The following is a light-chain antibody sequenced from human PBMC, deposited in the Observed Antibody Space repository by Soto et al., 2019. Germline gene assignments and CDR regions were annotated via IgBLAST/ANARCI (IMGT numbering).Light chain of an antibody. J-gene: IGLJ2*01. CDR1: SSNIGAGYD. Sequence: QAVVTQPPSVSGAPGRRVTISCTGSSSNIGAGYDVHWYQQLPGTAPKVLIYDNNNRPSGVPDRFSGSKSGTSASLAITGLQAEDEADYYCHSYDVSLSGPVFGGGTKVTVL. V-gene: IGLV1-40*01. CDR3: HSYDVSLSGPV. CDR2: DNN.